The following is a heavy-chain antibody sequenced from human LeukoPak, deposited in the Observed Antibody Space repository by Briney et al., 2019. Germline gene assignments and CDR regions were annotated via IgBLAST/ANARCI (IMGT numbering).Heavy chain of an antibody. D-gene: IGHD3-10*01. CDR2: ISSSSSYI. V-gene: IGHV3-21*04. J-gene: IGHJ1*01. CDR3: ARYGSSAEYFQH. Sequence: GGSLRLSCAASGFTFSSYNMNWVRQAPGKGLEWVSFISSSSSYIYYVDSVKGRFTISRDNAKNSLHLQMNSLRAEDTAVYYCARYGSSAEYFQHWGQGTLVTVSS. CDR1: GFTFSSYN.